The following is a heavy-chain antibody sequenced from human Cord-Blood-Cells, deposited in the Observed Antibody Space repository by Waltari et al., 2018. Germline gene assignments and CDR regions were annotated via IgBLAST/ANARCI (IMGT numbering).Heavy chain of an antibody. CDR3: ARPRSYYYGMDV. CDR1: GDTFSSYA. CDR2: IIPIFGTA. J-gene: IGHJ6*02. V-gene: IGHV1-69*01. Sequence: QVQLVQSGAEVKKPGSSVMVSCKASGDTFSSYAISWVRQAPGQGLEWMGGIIPIFGTANDAQKFQGRVAITADESTSTAYMELSSLRSEDTAVYYCARPRSYYYGMDVWGQGTTGTVSS. D-gene: IGHD6-19*01.